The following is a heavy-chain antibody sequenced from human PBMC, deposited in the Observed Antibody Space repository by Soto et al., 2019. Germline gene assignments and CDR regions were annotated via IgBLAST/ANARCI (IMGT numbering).Heavy chain of an antibody. J-gene: IGHJ6*02. CDR3: ARIVPPGGLWLPYYYYYYGMDV. CDR1: VYTFTSYD. D-gene: IGHD2-21*01. CDR2: MNPNSGNT. Sequence: GASVTVSCKASVYTFTSYDINWVRQATGQGLEWMGWMNPNSGNTGYAQKFQGRVTMTRNTSISTAYMELSSLRSEDTAVYYCARIVPPGGLWLPYYYYYYGMDVWGQGTTVTVSS. V-gene: IGHV1-8*01.